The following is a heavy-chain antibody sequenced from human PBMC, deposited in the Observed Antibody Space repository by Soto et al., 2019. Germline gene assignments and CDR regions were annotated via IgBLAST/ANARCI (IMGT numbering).Heavy chain of an antibody. CDR2: IYYSGST. Sequence: SETLSLTCTVSGASISSYYWCWIRQPPGKGLEWIGYIYYSGSTNYNPSLKSRVTISVDTSKNQFSLKLSSVTAADTAVYYCARDSRYSYGYGLLAYRGQGTLVTVSS. CDR1: GASISSYY. J-gene: IGHJ4*02. V-gene: IGHV4-59*01. CDR3: ARDSRYSYGYGLLAY. D-gene: IGHD5-18*01.